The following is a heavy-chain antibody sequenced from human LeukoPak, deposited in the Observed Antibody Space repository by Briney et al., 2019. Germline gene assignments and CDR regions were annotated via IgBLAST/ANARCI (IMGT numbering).Heavy chain of an antibody. CDR1: GGSISSYY. CDR3: ARAQNYYDSSGYSGWDGALDI. CDR2: IFYTGRT. V-gene: IGHV4-59*01. J-gene: IGHJ3*02. D-gene: IGHD3-22*01. Sequence: PSETLSLTCTVSGGSISSYYWNWIRQPPGKGLEWIGNIFYTGRTNYNPSLKSRVAMSVDTSKNQFSLKLSSVSAADTAVYYCARAQNYYDSSGYSGWDGALDIWGQGTMVTVSS.